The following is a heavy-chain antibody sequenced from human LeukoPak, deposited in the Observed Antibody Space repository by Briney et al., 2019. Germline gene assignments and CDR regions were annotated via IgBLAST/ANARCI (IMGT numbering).Heavy chain of an antibody. CDR3: ARGRIVVVTAPNWEPFDY. CDR2: ISGSGGST. J-gene: IGHJ4*02. CDR1: GFTFSSYA. Sequence: TGGSLRLSCAASGFTFSSYAMSWVRQAPGKGLEWVSAISGSGGSTYYADSVKGRFTISRDNSKNTLYLQMNSLRVEDTAVYYCARGRIVVVTAPNWEPFDYWGQGTLVTVSS. V-gene: IGHV3-23*01. D-gene: IGHD2-21*02.